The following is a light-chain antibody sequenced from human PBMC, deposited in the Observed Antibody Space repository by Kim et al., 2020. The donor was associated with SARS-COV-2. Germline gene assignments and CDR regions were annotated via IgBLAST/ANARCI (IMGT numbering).Light chain of an antibody. J-gene: IGKJ4*01. CDR1: QSVGYS. V-gene: IGKV3-11*01. Sequence: LSPGERAPLPCRASQSVGYSLAWFQQKPGQAPRLLIVETSNRATGIPARFSGSGSGTAFTLTSSSLEPEDFAVYYCQQRYNWPLTFGGGTKVDIK. CDR2: ETS. CDR3: QQRYNWPLT.